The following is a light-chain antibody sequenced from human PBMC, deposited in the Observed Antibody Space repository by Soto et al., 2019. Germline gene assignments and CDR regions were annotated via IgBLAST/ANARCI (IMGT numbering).Light chain of an antibody. V-gene: IGKV3-20*01. Sequence: EIEMTQSPATLSVSPGETTRLSCRASQSINSDVAWYQQKVGQTPRLLIYGASSRATGIPDRFSGSGSGTDFTLTISRLEPEDFAVYYCQQYGSSPTWTFGQGTKVEIK. J-gene: IGKJ1*01. CDR1: QSINSD. CDR2: GAS. CDR3: QQYGSSPTWT.